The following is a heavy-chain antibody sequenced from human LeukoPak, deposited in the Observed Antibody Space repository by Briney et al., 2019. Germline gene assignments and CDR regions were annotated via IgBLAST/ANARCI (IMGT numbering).Heavy chain of an antibody. V-gene: IGHV5-51*01. CDR3: ARRGDYSGWFDP. Sequence: GESLKISCKGSGYSFANYWIGWVRQTTGKGLDWMGIIYPGDSDTRYSPSFQGQVTILADKSINTAYLQWSSLKASDTAMYYCARRGDYSGWFDPWGQGTQVTVSS. D-gene: IGHD3-10*01. CDR2: IYPGDSDT. CDR1: GYSFANYW. J-gene: IGHJ5*02.